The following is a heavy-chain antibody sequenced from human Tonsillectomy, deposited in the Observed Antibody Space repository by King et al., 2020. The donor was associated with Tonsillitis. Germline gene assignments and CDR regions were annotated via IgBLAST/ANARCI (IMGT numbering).Heavy chain of an antibody. Sequence: VQLVESGGGLVKPGGSLRLSCAASGFTFSDYYMSWIRQAPGKGLEWVSYISSSSSYTNYADSVKGRFTIFRDNAQNSRYLQMNSLRAEDTAVYYCARESIRITGTTVGFDIWGQGKVVTVSS. V-gene: IGHV3-11*05. J-gene: IGHJ3*02. CDR1: GFTFSDYY. CDR2: ISSSSSYT. D-gene: IGHD1-20*01. CDR3: ARESIRITGTTVGFDI.